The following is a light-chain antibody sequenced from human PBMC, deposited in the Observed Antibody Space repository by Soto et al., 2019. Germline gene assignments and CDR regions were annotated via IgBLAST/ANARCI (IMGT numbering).Light chain of an antibody. Sequence: QSVLTQPASVSGSPGQSISISCTGTSSDVGGYKYVSWYQQHPGKAPKLLIYTVSNRPSGVSNRFSGSKSGNTASLTISGLQAEDEADYYCSSYTSSSSYVFGTGTKLIVL. CDR3: SSYTSSSSYV. V-gene: IGLV2-14*01. CDR2: TVS. CDR1: SSDVGGYKY. J-gene: IGLJ1*01.